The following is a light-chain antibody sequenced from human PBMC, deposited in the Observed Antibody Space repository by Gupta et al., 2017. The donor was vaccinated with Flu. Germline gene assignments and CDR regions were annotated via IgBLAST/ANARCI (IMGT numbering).Light chain of an antibody. CDR2: AAS. Sequence: VIWMTQSPSLLSASTGDRVTISCRMSQGIGSYLAWYQQKPGKAPELLIYAASTLQSVVPSRFSGSGSGTDFTLTISCLQSEDFATYYCQQYYSFPFTFGPGTKVDIK. V-gene: IGKV1D-8*01. J-gene: IGKJ3*01. CDR3: QQYYSFPFT. CDR1: QGIGSY.